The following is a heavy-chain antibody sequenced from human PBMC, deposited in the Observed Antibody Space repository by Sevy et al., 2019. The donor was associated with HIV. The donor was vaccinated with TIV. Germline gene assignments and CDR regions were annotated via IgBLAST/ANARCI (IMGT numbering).Heavy chain of an antibody. CDR2: ISYDGSFT. D-gene: IGHD6-13*01. CDR1: GFIFSDYT. CDR3: ARSQSSSWHYFDY. V-gene: IGHV3-30*04. J-gene: IGHJ4*02. Sequence: GGSLRLSCAASGFIFSDYTLHWVRQAPGTGLEWVAVISYDGSFTYYADSVEGRFTISRDNSKNTLFLQMNSLRHEDTAVYYCARSQSSSWHYFDYWGQRTLVTVSS.